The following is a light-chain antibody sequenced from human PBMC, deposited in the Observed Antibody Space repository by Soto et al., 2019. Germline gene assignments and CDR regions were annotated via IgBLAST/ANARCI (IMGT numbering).Light chain of an antibody. J-gene: IGKJ4*01. CDR2: GVS. CDR3: QQLNSYPLT. V-gene: IGKV3-15*01. Sequence: EIVMTQSPGTLSVSPGERATLSCRASQSVSVNLAWYQQKPGQAPRLLIYGVSTRATGIPARFSGSESGTEFTLTISSLQPEDFATYYCQQLNSYPLTFGGGTKVDIK. CDR1: QSVSVN.